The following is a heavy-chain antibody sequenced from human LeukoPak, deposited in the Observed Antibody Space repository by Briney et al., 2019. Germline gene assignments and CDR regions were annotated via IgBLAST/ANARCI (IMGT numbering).Heavy chain of an antibody. CDR3: ARGVAVAGSDDAFDI. CDR1: GYTFTSYH. V-gene: IGHV1-18*04. J-gene: IGHJ3*02. Sequence: ASVKVSCKASGYTFTSYHMHWVRQAPGQGLEWMGWISAYNGNTNYAQKLQGRVTMTTDTSTSTAYMELRSLRSDDTAVYYCARGVAVAGSDDAFDIWGQGTMVTVSS. D-gene: IGHD6-19*01. CDR2: ISAYNGNT.